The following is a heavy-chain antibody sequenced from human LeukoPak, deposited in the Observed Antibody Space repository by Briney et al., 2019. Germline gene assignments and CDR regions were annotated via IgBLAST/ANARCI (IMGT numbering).Heavy chain of an antibody. V-gene: IGHV3-72*01. J-gene: IGHJ4*02. Sequence: GGSLRLSCAASGFAITDHHMDWVRQAPGKGMEWVGRSQTTKPNSCTTEYAASVKGRFTISRDDSKNSLYLQLNSLKTEDTAVYYCVRVVAMSSGWYHFDNWGQGTLVTVSS. CDR3: VRVVAMSSGWYHFDN. CDR2: SQTTKPNSCTT. D-gene: IGHD6-13*01. CDR1: GFAITDHH.